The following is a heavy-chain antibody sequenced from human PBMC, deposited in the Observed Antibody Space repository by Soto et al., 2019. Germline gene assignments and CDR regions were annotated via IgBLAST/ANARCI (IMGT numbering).Heavy chain of an antibody. Sequence: ASVKVSCKASGYTFTSYGISWVRQAPGQGLEWMGWISAYNGNTNYAQKLQGRVTMTTDTSTSTAYMELRSLRSDDTAVYYCAKAAPSSSTYGMDVWGQGTTVTVS. CDR3: AKAAPSSSTYGMDV. J-gene: IGHJ6*02. CDR1: GYTFTSYG. V-gene: IGHV1-18*04. CDR2: ISAYNGNT. D-gene: IGHD6-6*01.